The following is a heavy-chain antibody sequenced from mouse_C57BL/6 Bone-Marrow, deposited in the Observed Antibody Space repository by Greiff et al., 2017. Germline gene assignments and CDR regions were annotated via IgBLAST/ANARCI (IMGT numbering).Heavy chain of an antibody. D-gene: IGHD2-12*01. V-gene: IGHV3-6*01. CDR1: GYSITSGYY. CDR2: ISYDGSN. CDR3: ARDSRRGRFAC. Sequence: EVQRVESGPGLVKPSQSLSLTCSVTGYSITSGYYWNWIRQFPGNKLEWMGYISYDGSNNYNPSLKNRISITRDTSKNQFFLKLNSVTTEDTATYYCARDSRRGRFACWGQGTLVTVSA. J-gene: IGHJ3*01.